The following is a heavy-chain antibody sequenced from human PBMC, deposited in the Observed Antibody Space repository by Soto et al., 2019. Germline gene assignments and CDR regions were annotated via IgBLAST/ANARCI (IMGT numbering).Heavy chain of an antibody. V-gene: IGHV1-2*02. CDR3: ARYYYNSSGYALDY. D-gene: IGHD3-22*01. CDR1: GYTFTGYY. J-gene: IGHJ4*02. Sequence: ASVKVSCKASGYTFTGYYMHWVRQAPGQGLEWMGWINPNSGGTNYAQKFQGRVTMTRDTSISTAYMELSRLSSDDTAVYYCARYYYNSSGYALDYWGQGTLVAVSS. CDR2: INPNSGGT.